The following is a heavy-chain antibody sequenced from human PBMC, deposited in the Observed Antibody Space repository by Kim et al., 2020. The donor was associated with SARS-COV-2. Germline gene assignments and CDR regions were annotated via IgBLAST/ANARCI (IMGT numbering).Heavy chain of an antibody. J-gene: IGHJ4*02. Sequence: GGSLRLSCAASGFTFSDYYMSWIRQAPGKGLEWVSYISSSSSYTNYADSVKGRFTISRDNAKNSLYLQMNSLRAEDTAVYYCARDGKYCTNGVCYPKDWGQGTLVTVSS. CDR2: ISSSSSYT. CDR1: GFTFSDYY. D-gene: IGHD2-8*01. CDR3: ARDGKYCTNGVCYPKD. V-gene: IGHV3-11*05.